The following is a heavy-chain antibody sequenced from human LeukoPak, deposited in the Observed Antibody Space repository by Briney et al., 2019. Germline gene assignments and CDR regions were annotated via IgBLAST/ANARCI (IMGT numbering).Heavy chain of an antibody. D-gene: IGHD3-9*01. CDR2: IRSKAYGGTT. CDR1: GFTFGDYA. Sequence: GGSLRLSCTAPGFTFGDYAMSWFRQAPGKGLEWVGFIRSKAYGGTTEYAASVKGRFTISRDDSKSIAYLQMNSLKTEDTAVYYCTRDPTTYYDILTGLSNWFDPWGQGTLVTVSS. CDR3: TRDPTTYYDILTGLSNWFDP. V-gene: IGHV3-49*03. J-gene: IGHJ5*02.